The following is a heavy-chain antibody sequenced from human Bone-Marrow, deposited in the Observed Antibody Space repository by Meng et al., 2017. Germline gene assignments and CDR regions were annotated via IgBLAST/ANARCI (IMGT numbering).Heavy chain of an antibody. CDR2: ISCHGGKI. J-gene: IGHJ6*02. V-gene: IGHV3-20*04. Sequence: ESLKIPCAASGFTFDDYGMVWVRQVPGKGLEWGSGISCHGGKIGYADSVKGRLTISRDNAKNKNSLYLQMNSLRAEDTALYYCARDWYRDSYDYGMDVWGQGTTVTVSS. D-gene: IGHD2-21*02. CDR3: ARDWYRDSYDYGMDV. CDR1: GFTFDDYG.